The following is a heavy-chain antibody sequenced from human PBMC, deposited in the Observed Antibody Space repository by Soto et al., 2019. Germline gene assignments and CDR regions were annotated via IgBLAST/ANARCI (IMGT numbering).Heavy chain of an antibody. J-gene: IGHJ3*02. D-gene: IGHD1-20*01. CDR2: IKSKTDGGTT. CDR3: TTETFITGTYDAFDI. V-gene: IGHV3-15*01. Sequence: GGSLRLSCAASGFTFSNAWMSWVRQAPGKGLEWVGRIKSKTDGGTTDYAAPVKGRFTISRDDSKNTLYLQMNSLKTEDTAVYYCTTETFITGTYDAFDIWGQGTMVTVSS. CDR1: GFTFSNAW.